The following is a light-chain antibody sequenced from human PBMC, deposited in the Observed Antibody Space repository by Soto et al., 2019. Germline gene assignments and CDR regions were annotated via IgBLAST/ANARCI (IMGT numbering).Light chain of an antibody. CDR3: SSYAGSNNLV. Sequence: QSVLTQPPSASGSPGQSVTISCTGTSSDVGGYNYVSWYQQHPGKAPKVMIYEVSERPSGVPDRFSGSKSGNTASLTVSGLQAEDGADYYCSSYAGSNNLVFGGGTKVTVL. CDR2: EVS. J-gene: IGLJ3*02. V-gene: IGLV2-8*01. CDR1: SSDVGGYNY.